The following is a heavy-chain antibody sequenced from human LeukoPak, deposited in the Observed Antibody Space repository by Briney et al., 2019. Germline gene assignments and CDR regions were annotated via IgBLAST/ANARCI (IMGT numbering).Heavy chain of an antibody. V-gene: IGHV3-74*01. CDR2: INSDGSWT. CDR1: GNYW. J-gene: IGHJ4*02. D-gene: IGHD6-19*01. Sequence: PGGSLRLSCAASGNYWMHWVRQAPGKGLVWVSHINSDGSWTSYADSVKGRFTISRDNSKNTLYLQMNSLRAEDTAVYYCAHKYDSGWYDYWGQGTLVTVSS. CDR3: AHKYDSGWYDY.